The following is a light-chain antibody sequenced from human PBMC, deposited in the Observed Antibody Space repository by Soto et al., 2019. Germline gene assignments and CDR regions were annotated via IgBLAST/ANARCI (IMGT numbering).Light chain of an antibody. Sequence: SYELTQPLSVSVGLGQTARITCGGNDIENKNVHWYQQKPGQAPVLVLFRDSNRPSGISERFSGSNSGNTATLSISGAQDGDEADYYCQVWASNTNVLGSGTKLTVL. CDR1: DIENKN. CDR3: QVWASNTNV. V-gene: IGLV3-9*01. J-gene: IGLJ1*01. CDR2: RDS.